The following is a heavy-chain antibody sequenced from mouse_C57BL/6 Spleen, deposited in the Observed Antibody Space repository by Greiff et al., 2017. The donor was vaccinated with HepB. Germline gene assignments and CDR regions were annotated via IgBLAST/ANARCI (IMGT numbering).Heavy chain of an antibody. CDR1: GFTFSSYA. CDR3: TRDYYDYGWFAY. D-gene: IGHD2-4*01. Sequence: EVKVEESGEGLVKPGGSLKLSCAASGFTFSSYAMSWVRQTPEKRLEWVAYISSGGDYIYYADTVKGRFTISRDNARNTLYLQMSSLKSEDTAMYYCTRDYYDYGWFAYWGQGTLVTVSA. V-gene: IGHV5-9-1*02. CDR2: ISSGGDYI. J-gene: IGHJ3*01.